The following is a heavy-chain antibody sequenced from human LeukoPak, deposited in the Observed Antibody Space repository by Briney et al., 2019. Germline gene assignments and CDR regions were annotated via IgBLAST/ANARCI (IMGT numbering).Heavy chain of an antibody. D-gene: IGHD6-19*01. CDR3: ARDHRNGYSSGWYAPNWFDP. CDR2: IYTSGST. V-gene: IGHV4-4*07. J-gene: IGHJ5*02. CDR1: GGSISSYY. Sequence: SETLSLTCTVSGGSISSYYWSWIRQPAGKGLEWIGRIYTSGSTNYNPSLKSRVTMSLDTSKNQFSLKLSSVTAADTAVYYCARDHRNGYSSGWYAPNWFDPWGQGTLVTVSS.